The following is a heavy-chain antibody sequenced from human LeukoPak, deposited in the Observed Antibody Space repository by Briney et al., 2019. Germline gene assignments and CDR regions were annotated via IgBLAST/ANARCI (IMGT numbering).Heavy chain of an antibody. V-gene: IGHV3-30*04. CDR2: ISYDGSNK. Sequence: GGSLRLSCAASGFTFSSYAMHWVRQAPGKGLEWVAVISYDGSNKYYADSVKGRFTISRDNSKNTLYLQMNSLRAEDTAVYYCAKAALGYNWFDPWGQGTLVTVSS. CDR3: AKAALGYNWFDP. D-gene: IGHD3-16*01. J-gene: IGHJ5*02. CDR1: GFTFSSYA.